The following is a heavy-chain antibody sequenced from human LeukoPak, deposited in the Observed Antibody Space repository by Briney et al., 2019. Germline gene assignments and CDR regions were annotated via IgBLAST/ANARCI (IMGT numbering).Heavy chain of an antibody. CDR2: IKQDGSEK. CDR1: GFPLSGFW. CDR3: ARDQSYSCHQLWDY. J-gene: IGHJ4*02. Sequence: PGGSLRLSCAASGFPLSGFWMSWVRKAQGKGLEWVPNIKQDGSEKYYVDSVKGRFTISRDNAKNSLYLQMNSLRAEDTAVYYCARDQSYSCHQLWDYWGQGTLVTVSS. V-gene: IGHV3-7*01. D-gene: IGHD2-15*01.